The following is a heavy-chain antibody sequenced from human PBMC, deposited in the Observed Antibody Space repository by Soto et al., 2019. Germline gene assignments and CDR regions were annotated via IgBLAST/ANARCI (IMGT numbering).Heavy chain of an antibody. CDR2: IIPIFGTA. D-gene: IGHD1-1*01. J-gene: IGHJ6*02. CDR3: ARRGTQRGYNYYYGMDV. V-gene: IGHV1-69*13. CDR1: GGTFSSYA. Sequence: ASVKVSCKASGGTFSSYAISWVRQAPGQGLEWMGGIIPIFGTANYAQKFQGRVTITADESTSTAYMELSSLRSEDTAVYYCARRGTQRGYNYYYGMDVWGQGTTVTVSS.